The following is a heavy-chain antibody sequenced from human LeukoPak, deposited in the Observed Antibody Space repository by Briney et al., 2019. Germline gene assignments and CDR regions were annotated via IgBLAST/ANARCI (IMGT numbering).Heavy chain of an antibody. CDR1: GGSISSGSYY. Sequence: SQTLSLTCTVSGGSISSGSYYWSWIRQPAGKGLEWIGRIYTSGSTNYNPSLKSRVTISVDTSKIRFSLKLSSVTAADTAVYYCARGAYSSGWSAGDWGQGTLVTISS. V-gene: IGHV4-61*02. CDR2: IYTSGST. D-gene: IGHD6-19*01. CDR3: ARGAYSSGWSAGD. J-gene: IGHJ4*02.